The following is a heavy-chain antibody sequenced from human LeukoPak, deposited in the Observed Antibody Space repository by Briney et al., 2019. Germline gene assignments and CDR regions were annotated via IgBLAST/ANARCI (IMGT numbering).Heavy chain of an antibody. CDR1: GFTFSSYG. Sequence: GGSQRLSCAASGFTFSSYGMHWVRQAPGKGLEWMAFIQYDGSNEYYADSVKGRFTISRDNSKNTLYLQMNSLRAEDTAVYYCANLCSGGSCLHYYYYMDVWGKGTTVTISS. D-gene: IGHD2-15*01. CDR2: IQYDGSNE. V-gene: IGHV3-30*02. CDR3: ANLCSGGSCLHYYYYMDV. J-gene: IGHJ6*03.